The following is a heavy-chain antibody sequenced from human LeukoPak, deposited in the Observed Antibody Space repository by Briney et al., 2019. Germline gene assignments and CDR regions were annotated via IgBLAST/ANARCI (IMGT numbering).Heavy chain of an antibody. CDR3: ARTWIHKNWFDP. D-gene: IGHD5-12*01. CDR1: GDTFSSYA. Sequence: GASVKVSCKASGDTFSSYAISWVRQAPGQGLEWMGGIIPLFGTANYAQKFQGRVTIIADDSTSTAYMELSSLRSDDTAVYYCARTWIHKNWFDPWGQGTPVTVSS. J-gene: IGHJ5*02. V-gene: IGHV1-69*13. CDR2: IIPLFGTA.